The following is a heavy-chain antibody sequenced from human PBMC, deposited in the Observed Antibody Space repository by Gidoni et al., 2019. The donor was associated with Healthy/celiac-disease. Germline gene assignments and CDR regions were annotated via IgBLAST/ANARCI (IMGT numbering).Heavy chain of an antibody. D-gene: IGHD2-2*01. J-gene: IGHJ6*04. V-gene: IGHV3-30-3*01. Sequence: QVQLVESGGGVVQPGRSLRLSCAASGFPFSSYALHWARQAPGKGLEWVAVISYDGSNKYYADSVKGRFTISRDNSKNTLYLQMNSLRAEDTAVYYCAREFYCSSTSCSDYYYYYGMDVWGKGTTVTVSS. CDR1: GFPFSSYA. CDR3: AREFYCSSTSCSDYYYYYGMDV. CDR2: ISYDGSNK.